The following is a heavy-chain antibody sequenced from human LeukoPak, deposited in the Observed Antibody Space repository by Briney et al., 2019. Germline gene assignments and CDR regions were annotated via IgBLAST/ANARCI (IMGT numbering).Heavy chain of an antibody. CDR3: ARLLHGVRFDY. Sequence: GGSLRLSCAASGFTFTTYSMNWVRQAPGKGLEWVSYIRTATNTILYADSVKGRFTMSRDNAKNSLSLQMNSLRAEDTAVYYCARLLHGVRFDYWGQGTLVTVSS. D-gene: IGHD4-17*01. V-gene: IGHV3-48*04. J-gene: IGHJ4*02. CDR1: GFTFTTYS. CDR2: IRTATNTI.